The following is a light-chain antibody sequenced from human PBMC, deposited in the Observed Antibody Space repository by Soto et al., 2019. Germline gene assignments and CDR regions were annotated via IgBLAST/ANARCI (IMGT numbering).Light chain of an antibody. CDR2: DXS. V-gene: IGKV1-5*01. CDR3: QQYTSYSRA. CDR1: ESISHF. Sequence: IQMTQSRPTLSAYVXASVPISSPASESISHFLAXXQQXXGXVPKXXXDDXSNLGRGVPSRFSGSGSGTDFTLTISGLQPYDFTNYYCQQYTSYSRAFGQGTKVDIK. J-gene: IGKJ1*01.